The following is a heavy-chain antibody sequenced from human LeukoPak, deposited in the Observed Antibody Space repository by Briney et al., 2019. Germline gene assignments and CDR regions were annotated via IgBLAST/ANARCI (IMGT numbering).Heavy chain of an antibody. CDR1: GGSISSSSYY. D-gene: IGHD4-17*01. V-gene: IGHV4-39*07. Sequence: PSETLSLTCTVSGGSISSSSYYWGWIRQPPGKGLEWIGSIYYSGSTYYNPSLKSRVTISVDTSKNQFSLKLSSVTAADTAVYYCARGGYYGDYVNWFDPWGQGTLVTVSS. J-gene: IGHJ5*02. CDR3: ARGGYYGDYVNWFDP. CDR2: IYYSGST.